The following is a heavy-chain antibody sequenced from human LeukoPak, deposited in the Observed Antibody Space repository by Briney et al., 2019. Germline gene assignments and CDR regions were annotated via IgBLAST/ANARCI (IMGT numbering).Heavy chain of an antibody. V-gene: IGHV3-7*01. CDR1: GFTFSSKW. CDR2: IKQDGSEK. D-gene: IGHD4-17*01. Sequence: PGGSLRLSCEASGFTFSSKWMSWVRQAPGKGLEWVANIKQDGSEKYYGDSVKGRFTISRDNGKNSLYLQMNSLRVEDTAVYYCARGYGDYSLGFFQHWGQGTLVTVSS. CDR3: ARGYGDYSLGFFQH. J-gene: IGHJ1*01.